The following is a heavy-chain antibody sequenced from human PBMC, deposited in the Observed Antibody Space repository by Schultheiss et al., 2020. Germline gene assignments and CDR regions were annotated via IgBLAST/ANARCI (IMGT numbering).Heavy chain of an antibody. Sequence: GGSLRLSCAASGFTFSSYGMHWVRQVPGKGLEWVAVISYDGSNKYYADSVKGRFTISRDNSGNTLYLQMNSLRAEDTAVYYCATLVATPDYWGQGTLVTVSS. V-gene: IGHV3-30*03. D-gene: IGHD5-12*01. J-gene: IGHJ4*02. CDR3: ATLVATPDY. CDR2: ISYDGSNK. CDR1: GFTFSSYG.